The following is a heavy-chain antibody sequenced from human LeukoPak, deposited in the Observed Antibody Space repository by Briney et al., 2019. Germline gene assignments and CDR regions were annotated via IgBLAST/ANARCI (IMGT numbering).Heavy chain of an antibody. CDR2: IYHSGST. CDR1: GGSISSSSYY. CDR3: ARDHPAMSRFDP. V-gene: IGHV4-39*07. Sequence: SETLSLTCTVSGGSISSSSYYWGWIRQPPGKGLEWIGSIYHSGSTYYNPSLKSRVTISVDTSKNQFSLKLSSVTAADTAVYYCARDHPAMSRFDPWGQGTLVTVSS. J-gene: IGHJ5*02.